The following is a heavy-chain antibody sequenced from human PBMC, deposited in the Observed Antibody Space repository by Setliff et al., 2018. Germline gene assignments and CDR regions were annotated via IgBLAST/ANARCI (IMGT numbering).Heavy chain of an antibody. D-gene: IGHD5-18*01. V-gene: IGHV1-18*01. CDR2: ISAYNGNT. CDR3: ARGGYSYGYDHGFDI. Sequence: ASVKVSCKASGYYFSDYGISWVRQAPGQGIEWMGWISAYNGNTKYAQKLQGRVTMATDISTSTAYMELRSLRSDDTAVYYCARGGYSYGYDHGFDIWGQGTMVTVSS. J-gene: IGHJ3*02. CDR1: GYYFSDYG.